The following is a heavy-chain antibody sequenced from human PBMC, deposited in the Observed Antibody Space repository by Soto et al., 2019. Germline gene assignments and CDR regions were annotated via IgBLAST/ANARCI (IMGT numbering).Heavy chain of an antibody. CDR3: ARGRGVDYSNYISPGDAFDI. CDR1: GYSFTSYW. Sequence: GESLKISCKGSGYSFTSYWIGWVRQMPGKGLEWMGIIYPGDSDTRYSPSFQGQVTISADKSISTAYLQWSSLKASDTAMYYCARGRGVDYSNYISPGDAFDIWGQGTMVTVSS. D-gene: IGHD4-4*01. CDR2: IYPGDSDT. J-gene: IGHJ3*02. V-gene: IGHV5-51*01.